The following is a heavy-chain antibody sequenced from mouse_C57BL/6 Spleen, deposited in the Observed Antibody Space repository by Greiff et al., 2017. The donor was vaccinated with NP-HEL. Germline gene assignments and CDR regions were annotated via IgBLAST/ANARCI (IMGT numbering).Heavy chain of an antibody. CDR1: GYTFTSYW. D-gene: IGHD1-1*01. CDR2: IYPSDSET. J-gene: IGHJ2*01. Sequence: QVQLQQPGAELVRPGSSVKLSCKASGYTFTSYWMDWVKQRPGQGLEWIGNIYPSDSETHYNQKFKDKATLTVDKSSSTAYMQLSSLTSEDSAVYYCARGGTSSPYYFDYWGQGTTLTVSS. V-gene: IGHV1-61*01. CDR3: ARGGTSSPYYFDY.